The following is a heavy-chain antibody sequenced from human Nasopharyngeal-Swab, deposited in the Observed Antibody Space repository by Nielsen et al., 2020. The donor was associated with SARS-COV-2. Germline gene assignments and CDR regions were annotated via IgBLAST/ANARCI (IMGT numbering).Heavy chain of an antibody. J-gene: IGHJ4*02. CDR3: AKELTPYVWGSYRYMDY. CDR2: ISASGGST. D-gene: IGHD3-16*02. V-gene: IGHV3-23*01. Sequence: WIRQPPGKGLEWVSAISASGGSTYYADSVKGRFTISRDYSKTTLYLQMNSLRAEDTAVYYCAKELTPYVWGSYRYMDYWGQGTLVTVSS.